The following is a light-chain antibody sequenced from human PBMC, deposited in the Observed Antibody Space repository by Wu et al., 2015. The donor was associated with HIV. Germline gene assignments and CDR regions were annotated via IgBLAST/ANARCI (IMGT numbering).Light chain of an antibody. CDR3: QQRSNWPWT. CDR2: DAS. CDR1: QSISTF. V-gene: IGKV3-11*01. J-gene: IGKJ1*01. Sequence: EIVLTQSPATLSLSPGERATLSCRARQSISTFLAWYQQKPGQAPRLLIYDASNRATGIPARFSGSGSGIDFSLTISSPEPDDFAIYYCQQRSNWPWTFGQGTKVEIK.